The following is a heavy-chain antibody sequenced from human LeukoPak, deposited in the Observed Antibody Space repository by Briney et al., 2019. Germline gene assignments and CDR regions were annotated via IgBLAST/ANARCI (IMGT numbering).Heavy chain of an antibody. CDR3: ARDFGSYWFDP. D-gene: IGHD1-26*01. V-gene: IGHV3-21*01. CDR2: ISSSSSYI. CDR1: GFTFSSYS. Sequence: GGSLRLSCAASGFTFSSYSMNWVRQAPGKGLEWVSSISSSSSYIYYADSVKGRFTISRDNAKNSLYLQMNGLRAEDTAVYYCARDFGSYWFDPWGQGTLVTVSS. J-gene: IGHJ5*02.